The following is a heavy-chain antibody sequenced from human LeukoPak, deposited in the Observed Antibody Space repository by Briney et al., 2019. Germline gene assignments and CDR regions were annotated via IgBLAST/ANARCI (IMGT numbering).Heavy chain of an antibody. V-gene: IGHV4-34*01. D-gene: IGHD6-19*01. CDR3: AFRYSSFFDY. CDR2: INHSGST. J-gene: IGHJ4*02. Sequence: PSETLSLTCAVYGGSFSGYYWTWIRQPPGKGLEWIGEINHSGSTNYNPSLKSRVTISVDASKNQFSLKLSSVTAADTAVYYCAFRYSSFFDYWGQGTLVTVSS. CDR1: GGSFSGYY.